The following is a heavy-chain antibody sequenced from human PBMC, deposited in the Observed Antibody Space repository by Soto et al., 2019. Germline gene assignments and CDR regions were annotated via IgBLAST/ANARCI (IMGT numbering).Heavy chain of an antibody. V-gene: IGHV4-59*01. CDR2: IYYSGST. CDR1: GGSISSYY. J-gene: IGHJ3*02. Sequence: QVQLQESGPGLVKPSETLSLTCTVSGGSISSYYWSWIRQPPGKGLEWIGYIYYSGSTNYNPSLKSRVTILVDTSTNQFSLKMSSVTAADTAVYYCAMDEYYYDSSGRGEDFDIWGQGTMVTVSS. CDR3: AMDEYYYDSSGRGEDFDI. D-gene: IGHD3-22*01.